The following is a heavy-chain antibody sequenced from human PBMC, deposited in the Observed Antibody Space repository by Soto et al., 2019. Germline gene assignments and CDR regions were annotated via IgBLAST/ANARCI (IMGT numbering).Heavy chain of an antibody. J-gene: IGHJ4*02. CDR1: GFTFSSYA. CDR2: LWFDGSNN. Sequence: QVQLVESGGGVVQPGRSLRGSCAASGFTFSSYAMRWVRQAPGEGLEWVAGLWFDGSNNFYADSVKGRFIISRENSKNTLYRQMNSLRTEDTAVYYCARDKSHQQGLDYWGQGTLVTVS. D-gene: IGHD6-19*01. V-gene: IGHV3-33*01. CDR3: ARDKSHQQGLDY.